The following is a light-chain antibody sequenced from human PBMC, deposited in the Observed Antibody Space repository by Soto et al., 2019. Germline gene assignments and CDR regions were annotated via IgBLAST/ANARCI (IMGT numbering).Light chain of an antibody. CDR2: AAS. Sequence: DTQMPHTTSTRSRPVGDRLTITYLASQTISNYLDWYQQKPGKAPKLLIYAASSLQSGVPSRFSGSGSGTDFTLTISSLQPEDFATYYCQQSYSNPGTFGQGTKVDIK. CDR1: QTISNY. V-gene: IGKV1-39*01. CDR3: QQSYSNPGT. J-gene: IGKJ1*01.